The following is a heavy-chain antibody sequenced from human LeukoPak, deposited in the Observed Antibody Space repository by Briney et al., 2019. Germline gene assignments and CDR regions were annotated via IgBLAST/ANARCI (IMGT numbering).Heavy chain of an antibody. D-gene: IGHD3-22*01. CDR1: GFIFSTYG. CDR2: LRSDGSDH. V-gene: IGHV3-30*02. Sequence: GGSLRLSCAASGFIFSTYGMHWVRQAPGKGLEWVAFLRSDGSDHHYADSVQGRFTISRDNSKNTLFPQMNSLRAEDTAVYYCGKHDSSSYYWGQGTLVSVSP. J-gene: IGHJ4*02. CDR3: GKHDSSSYY.